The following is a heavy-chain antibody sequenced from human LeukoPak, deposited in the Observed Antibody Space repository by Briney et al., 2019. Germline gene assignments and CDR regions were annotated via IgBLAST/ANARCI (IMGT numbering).Heavy chain of an antibody. CDR2: ISGSGSDT. CDR3: GRSPPGSIDS. V-gene: IGHV3-11*06. J-gene: IGHJ4*02. Sequence: GGSLRLSCAASGFTFSDYYMSRIRQAPGKGLEWVSYISGSGSDTKYADSVKGRFTVSRDNAKNSLYLQMNSLRGEDTAVYYCGRSPPGSIDSWGQGTLVTVSS. D-gene: IGHD1-1*01. CDR1: GFTFSDYY.